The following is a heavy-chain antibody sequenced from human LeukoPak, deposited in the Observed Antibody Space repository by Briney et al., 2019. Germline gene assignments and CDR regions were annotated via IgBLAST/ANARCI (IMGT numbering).Heavy chain of an antibody. D-gene: IGHD2-15*01. Sequence: PRGPLRLTCAATGYTFSSYAMRWVRQPPGKGMEWVSAISGSGGSTYYADSVKGRFTISRDNSKNTLYLQMNSLRAEDTAVYYCAKGVRVVAATRLDYWGQGTLVTVSS. J-gene: IGHJ4*02. V-gene: IGHV3-23*01. CDR1: GYTFSSYA. CDR3: AKGVRVVAATRLDY. CDR2: ISGSGGST.